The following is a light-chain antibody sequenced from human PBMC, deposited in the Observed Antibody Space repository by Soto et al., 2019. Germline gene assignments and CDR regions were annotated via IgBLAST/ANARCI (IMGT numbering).Light chain of an antibody. CDR3: LQYNDWPPLT. CDR1: QSVSSN. J-gene: IGKJ1*01. V-gene: IGKV3-15*01. CDR2: GAS. Sequence: EIVMTQSPATLSVSPGERATLSCRASQSVSSNLAWYQQKPGQAPRLLIYGASTRAAGIPARFSGSGSGTVFTLTISSLQSEDFAVDLCLQYNDWPPLTFGQGTDVEIK.